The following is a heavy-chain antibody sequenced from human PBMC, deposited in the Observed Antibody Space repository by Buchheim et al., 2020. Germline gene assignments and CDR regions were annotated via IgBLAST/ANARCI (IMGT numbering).Heavy chain of an antibody. Sequence: EVQLLESGGGLVQPGGSLRLSCAASGFTVSSNYMTWVRQAPGKGLQWVSLIDSAGTTYYADSVKGRFTISRDNSKNTLYLQMSSLRTEDTAVYFCARARSTDGGAFDIWGQGT. D-gene: IGHD5-24*01. J-gene: IGHJ3*02. V-gene: IGHV3-66*02. CDR3: ARARSTDGGAFDI. CDR1: GFTVSSNY. CDR2: IDSAGTT.